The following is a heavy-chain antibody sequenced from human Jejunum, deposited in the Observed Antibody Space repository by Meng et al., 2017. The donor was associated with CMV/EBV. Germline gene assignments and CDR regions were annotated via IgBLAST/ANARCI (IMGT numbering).Heavy chain of an antibody. CDR1: QDSFTGHH. Sequence: SQDSFTGHHIHWVRQTPGQGLEWMGWINPNNGDTKYAQNFQGRVTMTRDTSIDTVYMDLSSLKSDDTAVYHCARAWGRQQLLSSLDYWGQGTLVTVSS. J-gene: IGHJ4*02. CDR2: INPNNGDT. V-gene: IGHV1-2*02. D-gene: IGHD4-11*01. CDR3: ARAWGRQQLLSSLDY.